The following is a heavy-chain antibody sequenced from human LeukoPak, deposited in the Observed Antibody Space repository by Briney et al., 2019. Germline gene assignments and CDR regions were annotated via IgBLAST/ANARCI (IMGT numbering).Heavy chain of an antibody. J-gene: IGHJ4*02. D-gene: IGHD6-19*01. CDR3: ARGGSVAGTFDY. Sequence: GGSLRLSCAASGFTFSSYWMHWVRQAPGKGLVWVSRINSDGSSTSYADSVKGRFTISRDNSKNTLYLQMNSLRAEDTAVYYCARGGSVAGTFDYWGQGTLVTVSS. V-gene: IGHV3-74*01. CDR1: GFTFSSYW. CDR2: INSDGSST.